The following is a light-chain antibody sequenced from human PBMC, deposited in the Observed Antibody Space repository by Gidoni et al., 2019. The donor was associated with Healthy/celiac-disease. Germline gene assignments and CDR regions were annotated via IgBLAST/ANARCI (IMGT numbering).Light chain of an antibody. CDR3: QQRNRYPPGLI. CDR2: AAS. Sequence: DIQMTQSPSFLSASVGDRVTITCRASQGISSYLAWYQQKPGKAPKLLIYAASTVQSGLPSRFSGSRSGGEVTHTISSLQPEDFATYDSQQRNRYPPGLIFGGGTRVEIK. CDR1: QGISSY. J-gene: IGKJ4*01. V-gene: IGKV1-9*01.